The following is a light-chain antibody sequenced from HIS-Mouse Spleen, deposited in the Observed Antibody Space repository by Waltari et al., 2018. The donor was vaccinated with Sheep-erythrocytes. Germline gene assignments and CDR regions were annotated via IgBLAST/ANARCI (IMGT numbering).Light chain of an antibody. J-gene: IGLJ1*01. CDR2: QDS. CDR1: KLGDKY. CDR3: QAWDSSIYV. V-gene: IGLV3-1*01. Sequence: SYELTQPPSVSVSPGQTASITCSGDKLGDKYACWYQQKPGQSPVLVIYQDSKRPSGIPERFSGSTSGNTATLTISGTQAMDEADYYCQAWDSSIYVFGTGTKATVL.